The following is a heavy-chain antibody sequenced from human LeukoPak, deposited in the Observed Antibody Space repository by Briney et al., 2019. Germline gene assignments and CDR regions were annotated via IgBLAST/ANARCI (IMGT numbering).Heavy chain of an antibody. Sequence: GGSLRLSCAASGFTFRNYAMTWVRQAPGKGLEWVSGISGSGDLTDYADSVKGRFTISRDNSKNTLYLQTNNLRAQDTAVYYCAKSFVARMITDPYYYYGVDVWGQGTTVTVSS. V-gene: IGHV3-23*01. D-gene: IGHD3-16*01. CDR1: GFTFRNYA. J-gene: IGHJ6*02. CDR3: AKSFVARMITDPYYYYGVDV. CDR2: ISGSGDLT.